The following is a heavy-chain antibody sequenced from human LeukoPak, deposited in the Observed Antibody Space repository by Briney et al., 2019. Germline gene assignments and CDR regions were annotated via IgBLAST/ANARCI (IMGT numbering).Heavy chain of an antibody. CDR1: GGSFSGYY. CDR3: ASHYSSGLLGY. V-gene: IGHV4-34*01. J-gene: IGHJ4*02. D-gene: IGHD6-19*01. Sequence: SETLSLTCAVYGGSFSGYYWSWIRQPPGKGLEWIGEINHSGSTNYNPSLKSRVTISVDTSKNQFSLKLSSATAADTAVYYCASHYSSGLLGYWGQGTLVTVSS. CDR2: INHSGST.